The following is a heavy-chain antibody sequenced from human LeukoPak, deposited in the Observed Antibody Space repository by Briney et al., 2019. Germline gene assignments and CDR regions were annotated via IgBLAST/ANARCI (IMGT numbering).Heavy chain of an antibody. CDR3: ARDREWFGDHYYYMDV. V-gene: IGHV3-20*04. D-gene: IGHD3-10*01. Sequence: PGGSLRLSCAASGFTFDDYGMSWVRQAPGKGLEWVSGINWNGGSTGYADSVKGRFTISRDNAKNSLYQQMNSLRAEDTALYYCARDREWFGDHYYYMDVWGKGTTVTVSS. CDR1: GFTFDDYG. J-gene: IGHJ6*03. CDR2: INWNGGST.